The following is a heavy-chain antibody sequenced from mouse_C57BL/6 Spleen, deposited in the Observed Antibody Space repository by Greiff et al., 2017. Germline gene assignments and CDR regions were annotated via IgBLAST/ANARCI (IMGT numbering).Heavy chain of an antibody. D-gene: IGHD1-1*01. CDR2: IDPNSGGT. CDR1: GYTFTSYW. J-gene: IGHJ1*03. Sequence: VQLQQPGAELVKPGASVKLSCKASGYTFTSYWMHWVKQRPGRGLEWIGRIDPNSGGTKYNEKFKSKATLTVDKPSSTAYMQLSSLTSEDSAVYYGARDYYGSSGYWYFDVWGTGTTVTVSS. V-gene: IGHV1-72*01. CDR3: ARDYYGSSGYWYFDV.